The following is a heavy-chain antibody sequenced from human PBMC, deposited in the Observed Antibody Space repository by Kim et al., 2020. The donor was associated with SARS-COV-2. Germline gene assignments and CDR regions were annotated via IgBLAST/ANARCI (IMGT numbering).Heavy chain of an antibody. J-gene: IGHJ4*02. V-gene: IGHV4-31*02. CDR3: ARDRGQQLLDY. Sequence: YPRPALKGRVTITVDTSKNQFSLRLSSVTAADPAVYDCARDRGQQLLDYWGQGTLVTVSS. D-gene: IGHD6-13*01.